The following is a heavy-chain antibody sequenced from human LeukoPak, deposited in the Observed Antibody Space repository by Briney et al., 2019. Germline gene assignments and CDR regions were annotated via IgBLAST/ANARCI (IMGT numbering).Heavy chain of an antibody. D-gene: IGHD6-19*01. CDR3: ARAGASGWYAAGWSDP. V-gene: IGHV3-74*01. CDR2: INTDGRTT. Sequence: GGSLRLSCAASGFPFNNYWMHWVRQAPGKGLVWVSSINTDGRTTRYAASVQGRFTISRDNAKNTLSLQMNSLRDDDTAVYYCARAGASGWYAAGWSDPWGQGTLVTVSS. J-gene: IGHJ5*02. CDR1: GFPFNNYW.